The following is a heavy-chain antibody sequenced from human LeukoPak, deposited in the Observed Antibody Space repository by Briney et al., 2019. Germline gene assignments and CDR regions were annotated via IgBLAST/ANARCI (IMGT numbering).Heavy chain of an antibody. Sequence: ASVKVSCKASGYPFYIYGLSWVRQAPGQGLEWMGQIGCNGGATKYAQRFQGRVTMTTDTVTSTAYLELTSLTSDDTAVYYCARDVPDFWSGFDSWGQGTLVTVSA. CDR3: ARDVPDFWSGFDS. D-gene: IGHD3-3*01. J-gene: IGHJ4*02. V-gene: IGHV1-18*01. CDR1: GYPFYIYG. CDR2: IGCNGGAT.